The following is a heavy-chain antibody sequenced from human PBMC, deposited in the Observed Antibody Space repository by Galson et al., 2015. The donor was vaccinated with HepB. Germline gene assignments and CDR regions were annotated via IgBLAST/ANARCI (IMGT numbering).Heavy chain of an antibody. Sequence: SVKVSCKASGYTFTSYYMHWVRQAPGRGLEWMGIINPSGGSTSYAQKFQGRVTMTRDTSTSTVYMELSSLRSEDTAVYYCASPLSSVGAFDIWGQGTMVTVSS. CDR1: GYTFTSYY. V-gene: IGHV1-46*01. D-gene: IGHD3-22*01. J-gene: IGHJ3*02. CDR3: ASPLSSVGAFDI. CDR2: INPSGGST.